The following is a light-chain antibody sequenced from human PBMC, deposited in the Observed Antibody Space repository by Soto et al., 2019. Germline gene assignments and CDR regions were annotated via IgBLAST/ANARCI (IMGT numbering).Light chain of an antibody. V-gene: IGLV2-14*01. CDR1: SSDVGGYNY. CDR3: SSYTSSSTTFYV. J-gene: IGLJ1*01. CDR2: DVS. Sequence: QSVLTQPASVSGSPGQSITISCTGTSSDVGGYNYVSWYQQHPGKAPKLMIYDVSNRPSGVSNRFSGPKSGNTASLTISGLQAEDEADYYCSSYTSSSTTFYVFGTGTQLTVL.